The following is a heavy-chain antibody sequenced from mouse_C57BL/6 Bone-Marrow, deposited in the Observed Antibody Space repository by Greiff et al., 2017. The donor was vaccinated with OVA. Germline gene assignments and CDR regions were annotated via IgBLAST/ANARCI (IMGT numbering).Heavy chain of an antibody. CDR1: GYSFTGYY. J-gene: IGHJ1*03. CDR2: INPSTGGT. D-gene: IGHD1-1*01. V-gene: IGHV1-42*01. Sequence: EVKLQESGPELVKPGASVKISCKASGYSFTGYYMNWVKQSPEKSLEWIGEINPSTGGTTYNQKFKAKATLTVDKSSSTAYMQLKSLTSEDSAVYYCASTTVVARGYFDVWGTGTTVTVSS. CDR3: ASTTVVARGYFDV.